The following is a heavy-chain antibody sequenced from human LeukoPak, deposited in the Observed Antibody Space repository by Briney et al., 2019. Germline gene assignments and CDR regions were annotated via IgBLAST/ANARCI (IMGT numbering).Heavy chain of an antibody. Sequence: GGSLRLSCAASGFTFSSYWMSWVRQAPGKGLEWVANIKQDGSDKYYVDSVKGRFTISRDNAKNSLYLQMNSLRAENTAVYYCARSLGYCSAGSCFPFDYWGQGTLVTVSS. J-gene: IGHJ4*02. CDR1: GFTFSSYW. CDR3: ARSLGYCSAGSCFPFDY. V-gene: IGHV3-7*05. D-gene: IGHD2-15*01. CDR2: IKQDGSDK.